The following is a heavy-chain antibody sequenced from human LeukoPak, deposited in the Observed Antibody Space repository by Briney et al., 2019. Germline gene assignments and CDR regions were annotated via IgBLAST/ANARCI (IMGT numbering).Heavy chain of an antibody. CDR3: ARRFDI. CDR2: ISSSSSAI. CDR1: GFTFSSYA. J-gene: IGHJ3*02. V-gene: IGHV3-48*01. Sequence: SGGSLRLSCAASGFTFSSYAMHWVRQAPGKGLEWVSYISSSSSAIYYADSVKGRFTISRDNAKNSLYLQMNSLRAEDTALYYCARRFDIWGQGTMVTVSS.